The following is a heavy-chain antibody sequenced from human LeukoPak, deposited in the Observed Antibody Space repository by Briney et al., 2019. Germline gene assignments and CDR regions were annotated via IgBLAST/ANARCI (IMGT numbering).Heavy chain of an antibody. D-gene: IGHD4-23*01. CDR2: IGGSSGST. Sequence: GGSLRLSCAASGFTFSSYAMSWVRQAPGKGLEWVSAIGGSSGSTNYADSVKGRFTISRDNSKNTLYLQMNSLRAEDTAVYYCAKDQTTVVMPDAFDIWGQGTMVTVSS. V-gene: IGHV3-23*01. CDR3: AKDQTTVVMPDAFDI. CDR1: GFTFSSYA. J-gene: IGHJ3*02.